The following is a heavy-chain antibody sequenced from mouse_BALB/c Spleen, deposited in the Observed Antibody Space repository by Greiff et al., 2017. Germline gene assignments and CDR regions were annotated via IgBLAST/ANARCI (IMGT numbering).Heavy chain of an antibody. J-gene: IGHJ4*01. CDR1: GYAFSSYW. D-gene: IGHD1-1*01. V-gene: IGHV1-80*01. CDR3: APITTVVGGYYAMDY. Sequence: VQLQESGAELVRPGSSVKISCKASGYAFSSYWMNWVKQRPGQGLEWIGQIYPGDGDTNYNGKFKGKATLTADKSSSTAYMQLSSLTSEDSAVYFCAPITTVVGGYYAMDYWGQGTSVTVSS. CDR2: IYPGDGDT.